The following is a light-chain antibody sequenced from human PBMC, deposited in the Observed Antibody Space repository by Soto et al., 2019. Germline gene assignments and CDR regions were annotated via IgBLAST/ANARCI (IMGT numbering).Light chain of an antibody. CDR2: AAS. CDR3: QQSYSIPT. Sequence: DIQMTQSPSSLSASVGDRVTITCRASQSISNYLNWYQQKPGKAPKFLIYAASNLQSGVPSRFSGSGSGTDFTLTISSLQPEDFATYYCQQSYSIPTFGQGTKVEIK. V-gene: IGKV1-39*01. CDR1: QSISNY. J-gene: IGKJ1*01.